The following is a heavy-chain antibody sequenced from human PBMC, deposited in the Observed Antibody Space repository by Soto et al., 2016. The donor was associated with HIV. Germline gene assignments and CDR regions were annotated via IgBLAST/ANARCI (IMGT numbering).Heavy chain of an antibody. Sequence: VQLQESGPGLVKPSETLSLTCTVSGGSVSSGSYYWSWIRQPPGKGLEWIGYIYDSGSTNYNPSLQSRVTISADTSKNQFSLKLSSVTAADTAVFYCARGDYYDSSGYHYYYVMDVWGQGTTVTVSS. CDR1: GGSVSSGSYY. D-gene: IGHD3-22*01. CDR2: IYDSGST. V-gene: IGHV4-61*01. J-gene: IGHJ6*02. CDR3: ARGDYYDSSGYHYYYVMDV.